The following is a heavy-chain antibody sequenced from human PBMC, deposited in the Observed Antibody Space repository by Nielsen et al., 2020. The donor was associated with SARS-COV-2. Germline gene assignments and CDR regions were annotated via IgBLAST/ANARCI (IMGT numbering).Heavy chain of an antibody. Sequence: ESLKISCAASGFTFSAYAMIWVRQAAGKGLEWVSAVSGNVAQTTYYADSVKGRFTISRDNSQNTLYLEMNGLRAEDTAIYYCARDGRIGYGVYLDYWGQGTPVTVSS. J-gene: IGHJ4*02. CDR3: ARDGRIGYGVYLDY. CDR2: VSGNVAQTT. D-gene: IGHD5-12*01. CDR1: GFTFSAYA. V-gene: IGHV3-23*01.